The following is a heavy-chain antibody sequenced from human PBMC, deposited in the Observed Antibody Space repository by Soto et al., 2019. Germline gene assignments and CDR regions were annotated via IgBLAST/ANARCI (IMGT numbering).Heavy chain of an antibody. CDR3: ARGEYYGSGGFDYYYRMDV. Sequence: QVQLVQSGAEVKKPGASVKVSCKASGYTFTSYGTSWVRQAPGQGLEWMGWISAYNGNTNYAQKLQGRVTMTTDTSTSKAYMELRSLRSDDTAVYYCARGEYYGSGGFDYYYRMDVWGQGTTVTVSS. CDR1: GYTFTSYG. D-gene: IGHD3-10*01. V-gene: IGHV1-18*01. CDR2: ISAYNGNT. J-gene: IGHJ6*02.